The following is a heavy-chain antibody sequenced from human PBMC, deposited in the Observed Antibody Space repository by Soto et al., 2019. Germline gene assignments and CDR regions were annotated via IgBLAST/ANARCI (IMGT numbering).Heavy chain of an antibody. CDR1: GFSLSTSGMC. CDR2: IDWDDDK. V-gene: IGHV2-70*11. Sequence: SGPTLVNPTQTLTLTCTFSGFSLSTSGMCVSWNRQPPGKALEWLARIDWDDDKYYSTSLKTRLTISKDTSKNQVVLTMTNMDPVDTATYYCARSVVRGVIQNFDYWGQGTLVTVSS. CDR3: ARSVVRGVIQNFDY. D-gene: IGHD3-10*01. J-gene: IGHJ4*02.